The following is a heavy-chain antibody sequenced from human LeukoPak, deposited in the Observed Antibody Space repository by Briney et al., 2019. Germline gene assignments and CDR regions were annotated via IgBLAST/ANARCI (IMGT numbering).Heavy chain of an antibody. CDR1: GYTFTRYA. Sequence: ASAKVSCKASGYTFTRYAMNWVRQAPGQGLEWMGWINPNTGNPTYAQGFTGRFVFSLDTSVSTAYLQISSLKAEDTAVYYCARAYQPLGELSLPDYWGQGTLVTVSS. D-gene: IGHD3-16*02. V-gene: IGHV7-4-1*02. CDR3: ARAYQPLGELSLPDY. CDR2: INPNTGNP. J-gene: IGHJ4*02.